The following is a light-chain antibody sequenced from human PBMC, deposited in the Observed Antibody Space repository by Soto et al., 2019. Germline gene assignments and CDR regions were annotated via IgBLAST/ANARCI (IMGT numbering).Light chain of an antibody. CDR3: SSYTSSSTLDVV. CDR1: SSDVGGYNY. Sequence: QSALTQPASVSGSPGQSITISCTGTSSDVGGYNYVSWYQQHTGKAPKVLIYDVSNRPSGVSNRFSGSKSGNTASLTISGLQSEDVAEYYCSSYTSSSTLDVVFGGGTKLTVL. J-gene: IGLJ2*01. V-gene: IGLV2-14*01. CDR2: DVS.